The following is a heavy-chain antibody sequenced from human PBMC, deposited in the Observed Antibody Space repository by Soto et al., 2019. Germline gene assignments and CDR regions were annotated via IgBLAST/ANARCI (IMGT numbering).Heavy chain of an antibody. Sequence: QVLLVESGGGVVQPGRSVRLSCEGSGFAFSIYAMHWVRQAPGKGLEWVAVISHDGTNRYYADSVKGRFTISRDNSKTTVYLEMSRPRAEDTAVYFCVRSSGVTTPDFDYWGQGTLVTVSS. J-gene: IGHJ4*02. V-gene: IGHV3-30-3*01. D-gene: IGHD4-17*01. CDR3: VRSSGVTTPDFDY. CDR1: GFAFSIYA. CDR2: ISHDGTNR.